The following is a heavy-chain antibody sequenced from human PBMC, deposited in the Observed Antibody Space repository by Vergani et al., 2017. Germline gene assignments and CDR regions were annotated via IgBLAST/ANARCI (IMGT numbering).Heavy chain of an antibody. CDR3: ARDAQVREVADLYYYDYYGMDV. J-gene: IGHJ6*02. D-gene: IGHD2-15*01. CDR1: GFTFSSYS. CDR2: ISSSSSTI. V-gene: IGHV3-48*01. Sequence: VQLVESGGGVVQPGESLRLSCAASGFTFSSYSMNWVRQAPGKGLEWVSYISSSSSTIYYADSVKGRFTISRDNAKNSLYLQMNSLRAEDTAVYYCARDAQVREVADLYYYDYYGMDVWGQGTTITVS.